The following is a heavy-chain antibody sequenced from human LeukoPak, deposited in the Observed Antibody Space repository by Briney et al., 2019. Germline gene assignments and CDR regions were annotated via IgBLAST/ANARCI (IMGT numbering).Heavy chain of an antibody. CDR1: GFTFSSYA. J-gene: IGHJ3*02. V-gene: IGHV3-21*01. CDR3: AREGGYNYAFDI. D-gene: IGHD5-12*01. Sequence: GGSLRLSCAASGFTFSSYAMSWVRQAPGKGLEWVSSISSSSSYIYYADSVKGRFTISRDNAKNSLYLQMNSLRAEDTAVYYCAREGGYNYAFDIWGQGTMVTVSS. CDR2: ISSSSSYI.